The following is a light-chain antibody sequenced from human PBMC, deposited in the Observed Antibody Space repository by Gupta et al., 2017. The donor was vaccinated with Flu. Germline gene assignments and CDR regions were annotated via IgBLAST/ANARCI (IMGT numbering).Light chain of an antibody. CDR3: QQRSNRPPYT. V-gene: IGKV3-11*01. CDR2: DAS. J-gene: IGKJ2*01. Sequence: ATLSLSPGERATLSCRASQSVSHYLSWYQQKPGQAPRLLIYDASNRATGIPARFSGSGSGTDFTLTISSLEPDDVAVYYCQQRSNRPPYTFGQGTKLQIK. CDR1: QSVSHY.